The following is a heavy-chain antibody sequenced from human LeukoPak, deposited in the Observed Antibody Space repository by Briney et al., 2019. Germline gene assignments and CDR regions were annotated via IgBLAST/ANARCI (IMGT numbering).Heavy chain of an antibody. CDR3: AREFRYGSGTYFDY. CDR2: IYYTGNT. D-gene: IGHD3-10*01. J-gene: IGHJ4*02. CDR1: GYSISSGYY. Sequence: SETLSLTCTVSGYSISSGYYWGWIRQPPGKGLEWIGYIYYTGNTNYNPSLKSRVTISVDTSKNQFSLKLSSVTAADTAVYFCAREFRYGSGTYFDYWGQGTLVTVSS. V-gene: IGHV4-61*01.